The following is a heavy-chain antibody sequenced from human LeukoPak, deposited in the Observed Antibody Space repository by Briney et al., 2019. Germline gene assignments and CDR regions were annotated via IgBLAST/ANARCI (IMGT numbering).Heavy chain of an antibody. CDR1: GFTFSNAW. Sequence: GGSLRLSCAASGFTFSNAWMSWVRQAPGKGLEWVGRIKSKTDGGTTDYAAPVKGRFTISRDDSKNTLYLQMNSLKTEDTAVYYCTTDYYGSGRNYYYGMDVWGQGTTVTVSS. CDR3: TTDYYGSGRNYYYGMDV. V-gene: IGHV3-15*01. J-gene: IGHJ6*02. CDR2: IKSKTDGGTT. D-gene: IGHD3-10*01.